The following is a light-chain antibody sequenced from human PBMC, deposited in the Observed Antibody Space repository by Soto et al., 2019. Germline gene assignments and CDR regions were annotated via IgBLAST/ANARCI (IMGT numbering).Light chain of an antibody. CDR1: QSISNW. J-gene: IGKJ4*01. CDR2: CAS. V-gene: IGKV1-5*03. Sequence: DTQMTQSPSTLSASVGDRVTITCRASQSISNWLAWYQQKPGKAPNLLIYCASTLQSGVPSRFSGSGSGTEFTLTISSLQPDDFATYYCQQYDTSPLTFDGGTKVEIK. CDR3: QQYDTSPLT.